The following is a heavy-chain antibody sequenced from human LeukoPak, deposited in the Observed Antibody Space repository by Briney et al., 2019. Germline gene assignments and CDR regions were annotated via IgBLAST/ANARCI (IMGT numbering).Heavy chain of an antibody. CDR3: AKDQIRGIAVAGTGEPFDY. Sequence: PGGSLRLSCAASGFIFDDYAMHWVRQAPGKGLEWVSGISWNSGSIGYADSVKGRFTISRDNAKNSLYLQMNSLRAEDTAVYYCAKDQIRGIAVAGTGEPFDYWGQGTLVTVSS. CDR2: ISWNSGSI. V-gene: IGHV3-9*01. D-gene: IGHD6-19*01. J-gene: IGHJ4*02. CDR1: GFIFDDYA.